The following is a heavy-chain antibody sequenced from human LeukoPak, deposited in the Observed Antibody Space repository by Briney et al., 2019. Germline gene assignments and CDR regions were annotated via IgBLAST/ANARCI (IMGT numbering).Heavy chain of an antibody. D-gene: IGHD6-6*01. V-gene: IGHV3-23*01. J-gene: IGHJ6*02. CDR1: GFTFSSYA. CDR2: ISTSGDST. Sequence: HAGGSRRLSCTASGFTFSSYAMNWVRQGPGKGLEWISSISTSGDSTYYADSVKGRFTISRDNSKNTLSLQMNSLRVEDTAVYYCAKDRLVIYYYGMDVWGQGTTVTVSS. CDR3: AKDRLVIYYYGMDV.